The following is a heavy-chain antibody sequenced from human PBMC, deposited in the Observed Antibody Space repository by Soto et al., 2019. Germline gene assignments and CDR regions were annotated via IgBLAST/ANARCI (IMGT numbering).Heavy chain of an antibody. CDR1: GFTFSSYS. CDR2: ISSSSSYI. CDR3: ARVPAANYYYYYMDV. Sequence: EVQLVESGGGLVKPGGSLRLSCAASGFTFSSYSMNWVRQAPGKGLEWVSSISSSSSYIYYADSVKGRITISRDNAKNSLYLQMNSLRAEDTAVYYCARVPAANYYYYYMDVWGKGTTVTVSS. J-gene: IGHJ6*03. V-gene: IGHV3-21*01. D-gene: IGHD2-2*01.